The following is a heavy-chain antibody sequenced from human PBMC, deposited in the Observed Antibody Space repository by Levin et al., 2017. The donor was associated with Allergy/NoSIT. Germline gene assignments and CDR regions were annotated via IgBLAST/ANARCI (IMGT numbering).Heavy chain of an antibody. CDR3: ATEGSRIAAAVFEH. D-gene: IGHD6-13*01. CDR2: IKGETDGGTR. V-gene: IGHV3-15*05. J-gene: IGHJ4*02. CDR1: GFTFSSAW. Sequence: GGSLRLSCAGSGFTFSSAWMNWVRQTPGKGLQWIGRIKGETDGGTREYAAPLEGRDTISRDDSRATLFLEMNSLTTEDTGVYYCATEGSRIAAAVFEHWGQGTLVTVSS.